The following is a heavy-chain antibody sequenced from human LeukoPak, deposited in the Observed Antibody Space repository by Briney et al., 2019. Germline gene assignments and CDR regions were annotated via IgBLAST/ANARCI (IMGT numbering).Heavy chain of an antibody. CDR2: ISGSGGST. J-gene: IGHJ4*02. D-gene: IGHD3-3*02. CDR1: GFTFSSYA. CDR3: AKGGLIFGVVRAYFDY. Sequence: GGSLRLSCAASGFTFSSYAMSWVRQAPGKGLEWVSAISGSGGSTYYADSVKGRFTISRDNSKNTLYLQMNSLRAGDTAVYYCAKGGLIFGVVRAYFDYWGQGTLVTVSS. V-gene: IGHV3-23*01.